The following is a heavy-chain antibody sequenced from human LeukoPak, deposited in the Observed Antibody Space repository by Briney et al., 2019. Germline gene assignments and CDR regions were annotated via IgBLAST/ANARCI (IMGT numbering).Heavy chain of an antibody. V-gene: IGHV4-59*08. CDR1: GGSISSYY. Sequence: PSETLSLTCTVSGGSISSYYWSWLRQPPGKGLEWIGYIYYSGSTNYNPSLKNRVTISVDTSKNQFSLKLSSVTAADTAVYYCAQSSGTPPYYYGMDVWGQGTTVTVSS. CDR3: AQSSGTPPYYYGMDV. CDR2: IYYSGST. D-gene: IGHD3-10*01. J-gene: IGHJ6*02.